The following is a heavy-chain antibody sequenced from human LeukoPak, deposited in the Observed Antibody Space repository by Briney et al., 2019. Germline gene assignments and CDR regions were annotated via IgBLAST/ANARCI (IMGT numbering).Heavy chain of an antibody. CDR1: GFTFSSYE. CDR3: ARFLYNSGWSD. Sequence: GGSLRLSCAASGFTFSSYEMNWVRKAPGKGLEWVSYISSSGSTIYYADSVKGRFTISRDNAKNSLYLQMNSLGAEDTAVYYCARFLYNSGWSDWGQGTLVTVSS. V-gene: IGHV3-48*03. CDR2: ISSSGSTI. J-gene: IGHJ4*02. D-gene: IGHD6-19*01.